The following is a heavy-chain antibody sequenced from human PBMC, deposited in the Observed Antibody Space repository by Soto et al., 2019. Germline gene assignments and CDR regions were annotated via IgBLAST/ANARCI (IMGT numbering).Heavy chain of an antibody. CDR3: ASAGTSYGGNWVWFDY. V-gene: IGHV1-2*04. CDR1: GYTFTGYY. D-gene: IGHD2-15*01. Sequence: QVQLAQSGAEVKKPGASVKVSCKASGYTFTGYYMHWVRQAPGQGLEWMGWINPNSGGTNYAQKFQGWVTMTRDTSISTVYMELSRLRSDDTAVYYCASAGTSYGGNWVWFDYWGQGTLVTVSS. CDR2: INPNSGGT. J-gene: IGHJ4*02.